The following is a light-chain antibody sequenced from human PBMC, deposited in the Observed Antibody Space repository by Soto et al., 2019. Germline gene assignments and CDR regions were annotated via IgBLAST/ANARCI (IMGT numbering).Light chain of an antibody. CDR2: VAS. CDR1: QSVSRN. Sequence: EIVMTQSPATLSVSPGERATLSCRASQSVSRNLAWYQQKPGQTPKLLIYVASTRATGIPARFSGSGSGTEFTIPISSLPSEDFAVYCQQSNVWPLTVGGGTKVEFK. CDR3: QQSNVWPLT. J-gene: IGKJ4*01. V-gene: IGKV3-15*01.